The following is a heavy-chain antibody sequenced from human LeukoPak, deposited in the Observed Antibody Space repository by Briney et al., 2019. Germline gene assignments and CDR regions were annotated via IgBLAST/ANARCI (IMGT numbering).Heavy chain of an antibody. D-gene: IGHD2-21*01. V-gene: IGHV3-30*19. CDR3: ASRAHMDY. CDR1: GFTFSSYG. Sequence: PGGSLRLSCAASGFTFSSYGMHWVRQAPGKGLEWVAVISYDGSNKYYADSVKGRFTISRDNSKNTLYLQMNSLRAEDTAVYYCASRAHMDYWGQGTLVTVSS. J-gene: IGHJ4*02. CDR2: ISYDGSNK.